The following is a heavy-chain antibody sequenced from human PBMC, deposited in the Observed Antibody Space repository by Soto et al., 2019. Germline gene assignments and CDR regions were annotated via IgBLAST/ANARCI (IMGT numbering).Heavy chain of an antibody. CDR2: ISGSGGST. V-gene: IGHV3-23*01. D-gene: IGHD1-26*01. Sequence: GGSLRLSCAASGFTFTRYAMSWVRQTPGKGLEWVSGISGSGGSTYYADSVKGRFTISRDNSKNTLYLQMNSLRAEDTAVYYCAKAGPPIRYSGDFDYWGQGTLVTVSS. J-gene: IGHJ4*02. CDR3: AKAGPPIRYSGDFDY. CDR1: GFTFTRYA.